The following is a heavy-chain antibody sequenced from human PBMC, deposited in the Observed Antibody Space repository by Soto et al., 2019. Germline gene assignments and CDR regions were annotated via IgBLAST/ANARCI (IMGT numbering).Heavy chain of an antibody. CDR1: GFTFSNYA. Sequence: GGSLRLSCAASGFTFSNYAMHWVRQAPGKGLEWVALISYDGSNEYYADSVKGRFTISRDRSKNTLSLQMNSLRAEDTALYYCARDHALAPRDFDYWGQGTLVTVSS. J-gene: IGHJ4*02. V-gene: IGHV3-30-3*01. D-gene: IGHD6-6*01. CDR2: ISYDGSNE. CDR3: ARDHALAPRDFDY.